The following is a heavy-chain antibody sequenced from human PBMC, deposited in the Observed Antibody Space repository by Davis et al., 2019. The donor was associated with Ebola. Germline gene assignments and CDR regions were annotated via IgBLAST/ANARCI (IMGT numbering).Heavy chain of an antibody. CDR1: GGSFSGYY. CDR3: ARERTGTGSQNFDY. V-gene: IGHV4-31*11. CDR2: IYYSGST. D-gene: IGHD1/OR15-1a*01. Sequence: PSETLSLTCAVYGGSFSGYYWSWIRQHPGKGLEWIGYIYYSGSTYYNPSLKSRVTISVDTSKNQFSLKLSSVTAADTAVYYCARERTGTGSQNFDYWGQGTLVTVSS. J-gene: IGHJ4*02.